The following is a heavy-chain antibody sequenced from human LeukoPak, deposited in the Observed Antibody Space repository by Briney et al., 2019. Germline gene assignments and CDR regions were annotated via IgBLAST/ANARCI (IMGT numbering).Heavy chain of an antibody. CDR1: GFTFSSYS. CDR2: ISSSSSTI. CDR3: GKDSYVGVNWFDP. J-gene: IGHJ5*02. V-gene: IGHV3-48*01. Sequence: GGSLRLSCAASGFTFSSYSMNWVRQAPGKGLEWVSYISSSSSTIYYADPVKGRFTISRDNSKNMVYLEMNSLRVEDTAVYYCGKDSYVGVNWFDPRGQGTLVTVSS. D-gene: IGHD1-26*01.